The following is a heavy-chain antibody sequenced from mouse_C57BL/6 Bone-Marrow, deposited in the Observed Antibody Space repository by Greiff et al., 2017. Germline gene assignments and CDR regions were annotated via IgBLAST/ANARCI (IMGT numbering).Heavy chain of an antibody. D-gene: IGHD2-14*01. Sequence: QVQLQQSGAELARPGASVKLSCKASGYTFTSYGISWVKQRTGQGLEWIGEIYPRSGNTYYNQKFKGKATLTADKSSSTAYMGLRSLTYEDYAVYFRARGGYRAYWGQGTLVTVSA. CDR1: GYTFTSYG. V-gene: IGHV1-81*01. CDR2: IYPRSGNT. CDR3: ARGGYRAY. J-gene: IGHJ3*01.